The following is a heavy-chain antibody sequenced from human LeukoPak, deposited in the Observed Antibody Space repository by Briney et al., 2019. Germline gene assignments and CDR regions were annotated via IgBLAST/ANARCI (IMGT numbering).Heavy chain of an antibody. CDR3: ARGLTP. CDR1: GGSFSGYY. CDR2: INHSGNS. J-gene: IGHJ5*02. Sequence: PTETLSLPCSVYGGSFSGYYWRWIRQPPGKGLEWIGEINHSGNSNYNPSPKSRVTISVETSKNQFSLKLNSVTAADAGVYYCARGLTPWGQGTLVTVSS. V-gene: IGHV4-34*01.